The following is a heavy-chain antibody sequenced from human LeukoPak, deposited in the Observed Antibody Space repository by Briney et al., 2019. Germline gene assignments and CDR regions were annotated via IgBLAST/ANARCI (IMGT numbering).Heavy chain of an antibody. CDR1: GFTFSDYN. CDR3: ARILVVPAANYYYSYGMDV. V-gene: IGHV3-21*06. D-gene: IGHD2-2*01. CDR2: ISSSATYI. Sequence: GGSLRLSCAASGFTFSDYNMNWVRQAPGKGLEWVSSISSSATYIYYADSVKGRFTISRDNAKTSLSLQMNSLRAEDTAVYCCARILVVPAANYYYSYGMDVWGQGTTVTVSS. J-gene: IGHJ6*02.